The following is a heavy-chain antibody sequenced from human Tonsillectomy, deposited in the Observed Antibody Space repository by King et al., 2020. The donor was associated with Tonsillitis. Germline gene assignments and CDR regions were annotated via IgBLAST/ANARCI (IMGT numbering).Heavy chain of an antibody. V-gene: IGHV3-30*04. D-gene: IGHD3-3*01. J-gene: IGHJ4*02. CDR1: GFTFSSYA. CDR2: ISYDGSNK. Sequence: QVQLVESGGGVVQPGRSLRLSCAASGFTFSSYAMHWVRQAPGKGLEWVAVISYDGSNKYYADSVKGRFTISRDNSKNTLYLQMNSLRAEDTAVYYCATREASFWSGPSYFDYWGQGTLVTVSS. CDR3: ATREASFWSGPSYFDY.